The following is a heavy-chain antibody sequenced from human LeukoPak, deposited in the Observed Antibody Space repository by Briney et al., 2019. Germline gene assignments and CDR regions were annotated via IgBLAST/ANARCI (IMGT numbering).Heavy chain of an antibody. J-gene: IGHJ4*02. CDR2: INSDGSTT. CDR1: GFTFSSYW. Sequence: GGSLRLSCAASGFTFSSYWMHWVRHAPGKGLVWVSRINSDGSTTSYADSVKGRFTISRDNAKNTLYLQMNNLRAEDTAVYYCARASSTSSYFWGQGTLVTVSS. V-gene: IGHV3-74*01. CDR3: ARASSTSSYF. D-gene: IGHD2-2*01.